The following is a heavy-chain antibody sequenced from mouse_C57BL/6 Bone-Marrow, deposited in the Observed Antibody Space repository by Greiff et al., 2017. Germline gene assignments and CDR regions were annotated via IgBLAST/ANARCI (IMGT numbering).Heavy chain of an antibody. J-gene: IGHJ2*01. CDR1: GYSITSGYY. CDR2: ISYDGSN. CDR3: ASGYYVLPFDY. V-gene: IGHV3-6*01. D-gene: IGHD2-3*01. Sequence: VQLKESGPGLVKPSQSLSLTCSVTGYSITSGYYWNWIRQFPGNKLEWMGYISYDGSNNYNPSLKNRISITRDPSKNQFFLKLNSVTTEDTATYYCASGYYVLPFDYWGQGTTLTVSS.